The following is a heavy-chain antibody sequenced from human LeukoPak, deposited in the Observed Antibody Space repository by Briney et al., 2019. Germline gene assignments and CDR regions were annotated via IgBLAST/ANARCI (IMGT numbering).Heavy chain of an antibody. Sequence: GGSLRLSCAASGFTFSNYWMHWVRQAPGKGLVWVSRINSDGSSRNYADSVKGRFTISRDNANNTLYLQMNSLRAEDTAVYYCVSASPHLIAAGGDYWGQGTLVTVSS. CDR2: INSDGSSR. J-gene: IGHJ4*02. V-gene: IGHV3-74*01. D-gene: IGHD6-25*01. CDR1: GFTFSNYW. CDR3: VSASPHLIAAGGDY.